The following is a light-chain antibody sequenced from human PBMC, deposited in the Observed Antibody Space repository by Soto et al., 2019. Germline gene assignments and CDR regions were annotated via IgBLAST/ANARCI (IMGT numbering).Light chain of an antibody. J-gene: IGLJ1*01. CDR2: EVT. V-gene: IGLV2-23*02. Sequence: QSALTQPASVSGSPGQSITISCTGTSIDVGSYNLVSWYQQHPGKAPKLMIYEVTKRPSGVSDRFSGSKSGNTASLAISGLRGEDEADYYCCSYAGSNYVFGTGTKVTLL. CDR1: SIDVGSYNL. CDR3: CSYAGSNYV.